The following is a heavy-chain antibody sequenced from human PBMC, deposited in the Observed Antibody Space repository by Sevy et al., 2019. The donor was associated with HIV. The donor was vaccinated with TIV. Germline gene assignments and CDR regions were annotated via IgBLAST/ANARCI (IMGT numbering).Heavy chain of an antibody. CDR3: ARLRYCSSTSCYSYYGADAFDI. V-gene: IGHV3-74*01. D-gene: IGHD2-2*02. J-gene: IGHJ3*02. CDR1: GFTFSSYW. CDR2: INSDGSST. Sequence: GGSLRLSCAASGFTFSSYWMHWVRQAPGKGLVWVSRINSDGSSTSYADSVKGRFTISRDNAKNTLYLQMNSLRVEDTAVYYCARLRYCSSTSCYSYYGADAFDIWGQGTMVTFSS.